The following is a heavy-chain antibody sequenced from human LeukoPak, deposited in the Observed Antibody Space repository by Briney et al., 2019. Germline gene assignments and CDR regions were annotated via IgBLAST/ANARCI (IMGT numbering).Heavy chain of an antibody. Sequence: GGSLRLSCAASGFTFTTYATNWVRQAPGKGLEWVSSISSTGSYISYADSVKGRFTISRDNAKNSLYLQMNSLRAEDTAVYYCARDSYGDYFYDYWGQGTLVTVSS. CDR2: ISSTGSYI. D-gene: IGHD4-17*01. CDR3: ARDSYGDYFYDY. J-gene: IGHJ4*02. V-gene: IGHV3-21*01. CDR1: GFTFTTYA.